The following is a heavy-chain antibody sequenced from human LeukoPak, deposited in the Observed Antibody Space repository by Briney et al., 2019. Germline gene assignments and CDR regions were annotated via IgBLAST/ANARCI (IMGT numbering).Heavy chain of an antibody. Sequence: SGTLSLTCAVYGESSSAYYWSWIRQSPGKGLEWIAEINHRGDTNYNPSVKSRVTISIDTSKNQFSLKVRSLTAADTAVYYCARGPTISETGYFDFWGQGTLVTVSS. CDR3: ARGPTISETGYFDF. CDR2: INHRGDT. D-gene: IGHD1-1*01. CDR1: GESSSAYY. V-gene: IGHV4-34*01. J-gene: IGHJ4*03.